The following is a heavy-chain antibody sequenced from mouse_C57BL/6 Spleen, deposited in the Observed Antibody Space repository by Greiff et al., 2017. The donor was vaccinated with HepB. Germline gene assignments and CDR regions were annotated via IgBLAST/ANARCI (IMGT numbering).Heavy chain of an antibody. Sequence: VQLKQSGPELVKPGASVKISCKASGYSFTGYYMNWVKQSPEKSLEWIGEINPSTGGTTYNQKFKAKATLTVDKSSSTAYMQLKSLTSEDSAVYYCASRAWFAYWGQGTLVTVSA. J-gene: IGHJ3*01. CDR1: GYSFTGYY. V-gene: IGHV1-42*01. CDR3: ASRAWFAY. CDR2: INPSTGGT.